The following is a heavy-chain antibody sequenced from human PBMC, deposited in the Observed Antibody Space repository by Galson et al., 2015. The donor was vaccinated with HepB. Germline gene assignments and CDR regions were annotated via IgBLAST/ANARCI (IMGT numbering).Heavy chain of an antibody. V-gene: IGHV4-39*07. CDR3: ARDSVLPVDLGGYYYYGMDV. CDR2: TYYSGST. Sequence: ETLSHTCTDSGGAMSSSSYYWGGIRQPPGKGLEWIGSTYYSGSTYYNPALRSRVTISVDTSKNQFSLRLSSVSAADTAVYYCARDSVLPVDLGGYYYYGMDVWGQGTTVTVSS. J-gene: IGHJ6*02. D-gene: IGHD2-2*01. CDR1: GGAMSSSSYY.